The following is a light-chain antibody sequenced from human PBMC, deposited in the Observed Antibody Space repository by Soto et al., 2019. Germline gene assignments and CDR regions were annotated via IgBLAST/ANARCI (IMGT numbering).Light chain of an antibody. V-gene: IGKV1-17*01. CDR1: QGIRND. J-gene: IGKJ1*01. CDR3: QQYHSYWT. Sequence: DIKMTQSPSSLSASVGDRVTITCRASQGIRNDLGWYQQNPGKAPKVLIYDASSLESGVPSRFSGSGSGTEFTLTISSLQTDDFSTYYCQQYHSYWTFGQGTKVDI. CDR2: DAS.